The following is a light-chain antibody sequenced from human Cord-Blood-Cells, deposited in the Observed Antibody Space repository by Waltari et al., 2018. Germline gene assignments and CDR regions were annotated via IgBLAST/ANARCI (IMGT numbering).Light chain of an antibody. CDR2: DVS. J-gene: IGLJ1*01. CDR1: SRDVVGYNY. Sequence: QSALTQPRSVSGSPGQSVTISCPGTSRDVVGYNYVSWYQQHPGKAPKLMIYDVSKRPSGVPDRFSGSKSGNTASLTISGLQAEDEADYYCCSYAGSSYVFGTGTKVTVL. CDR3: CSYAGSSYV. V-gene: IGLV2-11*01.